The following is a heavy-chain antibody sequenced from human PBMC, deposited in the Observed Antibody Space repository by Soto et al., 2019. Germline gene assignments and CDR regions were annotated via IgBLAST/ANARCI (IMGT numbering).Heavy chain of an antibody. CDR1: GFTFSGDA. CDR2: IWYDGSKK. J-gene: IGHJ6*02. D-gene: IGHD3-16*01. Sequence: QVQLVESGGGVVQPGRSLRLSCAASGFTFSGDALHWVRQAPGKGLEWMAIIWYDGSKKYYADSVKGRFTISRDNSQHTLDLQMNSRRVADTAVSYCARDPGGRGSGNFCRDVWGQGTTVAFSS. V-gene: IGHV3-33*01. CDR3: ARDPGGRGSGNFCRDV.